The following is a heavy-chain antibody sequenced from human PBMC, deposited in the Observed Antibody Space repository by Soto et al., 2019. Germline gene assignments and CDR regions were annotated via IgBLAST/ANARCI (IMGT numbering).Heavy chain of an antibody. J-gene: IGHJ4*02. CDR2: IYYSGST. Sequence: SETLSLTCTLSGGSISSGDYYWSWIRQPPGKGLEWIGYIYYSGSTYYNPSLKSRVTISVDTSKNQFSLKLSSVTAADTAVYYCARDRGDSSGLDYWRQRTLVTTSS. D-gene: IGHD3-22*01. CDR3: ARDRGDSSGLDY. CDR1: GGSISSGDYY. V-gene: IGHV4-30-4*01.